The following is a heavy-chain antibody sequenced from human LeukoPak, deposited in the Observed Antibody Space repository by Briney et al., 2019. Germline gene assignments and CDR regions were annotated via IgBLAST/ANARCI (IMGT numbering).Heavy chain of an antibody. D-gene: IGHD5-18*01. CDR1: GGSISSYY. J-gene: IGHJ3*01. CDR3: VIEGYTYGYHAFEV. V-gene: IGHV3-15*01. Sequence: PSETLSLTCTVSGGSISSYYWSWIRQPPGKGLEWIGRLRNIARGGTTDYAAPVKGRITVSRDDSRNTLFLQMNSLRTADTAVYYWVIEGYTYGYHAFEVWGQGTLVTVSS. CDR2: LRNIARGGTT.